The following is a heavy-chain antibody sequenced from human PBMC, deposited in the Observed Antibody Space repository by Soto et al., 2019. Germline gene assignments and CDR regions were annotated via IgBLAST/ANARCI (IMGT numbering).Heavy chain of an antibody. CDR3: ARDDRRAMAGDNWFDP. CDR2: INAGNGNT. Sequence: ASVKVSCKASGYTFASYAMHWVRQAPGQRLEWMGWINAGNGNTKYSQKFQGRVTITRDTSTSTAYMELRSLRSDDTAVYYCARDDRRAMAGDNWFDPWGQGTLVNVSS. V-gene: IGHV1-3*01. CDR1: GYTFASYA. D-gene: IGHD6-19*01. J-gene: IGHJ5*02.